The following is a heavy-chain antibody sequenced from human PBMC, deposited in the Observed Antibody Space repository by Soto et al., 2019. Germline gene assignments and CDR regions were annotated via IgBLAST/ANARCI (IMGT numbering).Heavy chain of an antibody. CDR2: IWFDGSKR. CDR3: ARGHSDRAPEDQ. Sequence: QVQLVESGGGVVQPGGSLRLSCAASGFTFRNYAMHWVRQAPGEGLGWVAVIWFDGSKRYYADSVKGRFTISRDNSKNTVNLQMSSLRVEDTAVYYCARGHSDRAPEDQWGQGTLVTVSA. CDR1: GFTFRNYA. V-gene: IGHV3-33*01. J-gene: IGHJ4*02. D-gene: IGHD2-21*01.